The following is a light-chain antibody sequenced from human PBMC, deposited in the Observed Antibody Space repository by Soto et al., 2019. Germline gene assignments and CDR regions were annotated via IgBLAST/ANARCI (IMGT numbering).Light chain of an antibody. CDR2: GAS. Sequence: EIVLTQSPGTLSLSPGERASLSCRASQSVSNSYLAWYQQKPGQAPRLLIYGASDRATGITDRFSGSGSGTDFTLTISRLEPEDFAVYYCQQYGSSPLTFGGGTKVEI. J-gene: IGKJ4*01. CDR1: QSVSNSY. V-gene: IGKV3-20*01. CDR3: QQYGSSPLT.